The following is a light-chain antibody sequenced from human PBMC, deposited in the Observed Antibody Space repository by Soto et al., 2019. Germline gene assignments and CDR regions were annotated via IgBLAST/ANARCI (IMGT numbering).Light chain of an antibody. CDR1: QGISAY. V-gene: IGKV1-27*01. Sequence: DIQMTQSPSSLSASVGDRVTITCRASQGISAYLAWYQQKPGKVHNLLIYAANTLQSGLPSRCSGSGAGTDFTLTISSLPPEDVATYYCQKYNIAPHTFGGGTKVEIK. CDR3: QKYNIAPHT. CDR2: AAN. J-gene: IGKJ4*01.